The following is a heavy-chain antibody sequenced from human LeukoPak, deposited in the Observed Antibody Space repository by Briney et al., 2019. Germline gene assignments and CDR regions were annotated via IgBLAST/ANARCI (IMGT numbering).Heavy chain of an antibody. CDR3: ASAYDFWSGSNY. D-gene: IGHD3-3*01. J-gene: IGHJ4*02. CDR2: IIPILGTA. CDR1: GGTFSSYA. V-gene: IGHV1-69*01. Sequence: SVKVSCKASGGTFSSYAISWVRQAPGQGLEWMGGIIPILGTANYAQKLQGRVTITADESTSTAYMELSSLRSEDTAVYYCASAYDFWSGSNYWGQGTLVTVSS.